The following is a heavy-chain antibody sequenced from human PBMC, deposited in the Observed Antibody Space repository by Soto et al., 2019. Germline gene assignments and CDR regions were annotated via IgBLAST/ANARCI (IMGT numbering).Heavy chain of an antibody. CDR2: INPNSGGT. J-gene: IGHJ4*02. CDR3: ARARASSGWIPDY. D-gene: IGHD6-19*01. CDR1: GYTFTGYY. V-gene: IGHV1-2*04. Sequence: GASVKVSCKASGYTFTGYYMHWVRQAPGQGLEWMGWINPNSGGTNYAQKFQGWVTMTRDTSISTAYMELSRLRSDDTAVYYCARARASSGWIPDYWGQGTLVTVSS.